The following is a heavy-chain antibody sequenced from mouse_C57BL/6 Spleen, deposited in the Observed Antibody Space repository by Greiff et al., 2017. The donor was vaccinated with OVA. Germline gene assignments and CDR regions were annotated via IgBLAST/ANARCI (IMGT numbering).Heavy chain of an antibody. CDR2: ILPGSGST. J-gene: IGHJ2*01. Sequence: QVQLQQSGAELMKPGASVKLSCKVTGYTFTGYWTAWVKQRPGHGLEWIGEILPGSGSTNYNEKFKGKATFTADTSSNTAYMQLSSQTTEDSAIYYCATGRGYFDYWGQGTTLTVSS. V-gene: IGHV1-9*01. CDR1: GYTFTGYW. CDR3: ATGRGYFDY.